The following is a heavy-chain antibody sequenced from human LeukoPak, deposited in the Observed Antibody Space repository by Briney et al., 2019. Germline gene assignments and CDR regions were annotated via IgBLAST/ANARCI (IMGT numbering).Heavy chain of an antibody. CDR2: ISSNGGST. D-gene: IGHD2-2*01. J-gene: IGHJ4*02. CDR3: ARGMPPAALDY. Sequence: QPGGSLRLSCAASGFTFSSYAMHWVRQAPGKGLEYVSAISSNGGSTYYANSVKGRFTISRDNSKNTLYLQMGSLRAEDMAVYYCARGMPPAALDYWGQGTLVTVSS. CDR1: GFTFSSYA. V-gene: IGHV3-64*01.